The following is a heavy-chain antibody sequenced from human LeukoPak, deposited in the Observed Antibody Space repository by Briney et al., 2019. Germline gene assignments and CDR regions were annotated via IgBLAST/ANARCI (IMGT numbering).Heavy chain of an antibody. Sequence: GGSLRLSCAASGFTFSSYGMYWVRQAPGKGLEWVSSISSSSSYIYYADSVKGRFTISRDNAKNSLYLQMNSLRAEDTAVYYCARDRDIVVVPAAIRYNAFDIWGQGTMVTVSS. CDR3: ARDRDIVVVPAAIRYNAFDI. J-gene: IGHJ3*02. CDR1: GFTFSSYG. D-gene: IGHD2-2*02. V-gene: IGHV3-21*01. CDR2: ISSSSSYI.